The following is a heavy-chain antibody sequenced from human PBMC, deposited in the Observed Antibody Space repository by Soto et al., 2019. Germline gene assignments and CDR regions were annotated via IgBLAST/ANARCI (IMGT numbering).Heavy chain of an antibody. J-gene: IGHJ6*02. D-gene: IGHD1-26*01. CDR1: GFTFNTYG. V-gene: IGHV3-33*01. Sequence: QVQLVESGGGVVQPGRSLRLSCAASGFTFNTYGMHWVRQAPGKGLEWVAVIWYDGSKKYHADSVKGRFTICRDTSKNTLYLQMNSLRAEDTAVYYCVVAVGAKDYYYGMDVWGQGTTVTVSS. CDR3: VVAVGAKDYYYGMDV. CDR2: IWYDGSKK.